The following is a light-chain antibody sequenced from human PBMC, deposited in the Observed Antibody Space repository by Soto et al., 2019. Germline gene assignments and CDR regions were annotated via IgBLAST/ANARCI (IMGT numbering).Light chain of an antibody. V-gene: IGKV3-11*01. J-gene: IGKJ1*01. CDR1: QSVGTY. CDR3: QHRSNWPSWT. Sequence: ENLLTESPGTLYLSPGERATPSCRASQSVGTYLAWYQQKPGQAPRLLIFDASKRATGIPARFSGSGSGTDFTLTISSLETEDLAVYYCQHRSNWPSWTFGAGTKVDIK. CDR2: DAS.